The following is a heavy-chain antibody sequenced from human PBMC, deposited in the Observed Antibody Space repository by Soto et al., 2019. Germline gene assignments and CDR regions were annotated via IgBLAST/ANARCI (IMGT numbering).Heavy chain of an antibody. D-gene: IGHD2-15*01. V-gene: IGHV1-69*02. J-gene: IGHJ6*03. Sequence: SVKVSCKASGGTFSSYTISWVRQAPGQGLEWMGRIIPILGIANYAQKFQGRVTITADKSTSTAYMELSSLRSEDTAVYYCARGRVAGKYYYYYMDVWGKGTTVTVSS. CDR2: IIPILGIA. CDR1: GGTFSSYT. CDR3: ARGRVAGKYYYYYMDV.